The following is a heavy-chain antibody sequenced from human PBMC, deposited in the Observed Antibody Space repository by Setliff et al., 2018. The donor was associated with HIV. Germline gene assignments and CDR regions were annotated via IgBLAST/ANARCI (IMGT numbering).Heavy chain of an antibody. CDR3: ARQGDGYNLYHVYYFDY. J-gene: IGHJ4*02. CDR1: GYSISSGYY. CDR2: IYHSGTT. V-gene: IGHV4-38-2*01. Sequence: SETLSLTCAVSGYSISSGYYWGWIRQTPGKGLEWIGSIYHSGTTYYNPSLRSRVTISVDTSKNQFSLKLSFVTAADTAVSYCARQGDGYNLYHVYYFDYWGQGTLVTVSS. D-gene: IGHD5-12*01.